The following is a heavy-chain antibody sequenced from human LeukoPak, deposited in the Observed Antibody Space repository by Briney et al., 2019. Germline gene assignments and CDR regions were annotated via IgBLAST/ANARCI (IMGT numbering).Heavy chain of an antibody. V-gene: IGHV3-43*01. CDR2: AGWAGGTT. J-gene: IGHJ4*02. CDR1: GFNFDRYT. CDR3: AKELDTVFFDY. D-gene: IGHD2-2*03. Sequence: GGSLRLSCATSGFNFDRYTIHWVRQAPGKGLEWVSLAGWAGGTTFYSDSVRGRFTISRDSGRKSVYLQMNSLTTDDTAFYFCAKELDTVFFDYWGQGALVTVSS.